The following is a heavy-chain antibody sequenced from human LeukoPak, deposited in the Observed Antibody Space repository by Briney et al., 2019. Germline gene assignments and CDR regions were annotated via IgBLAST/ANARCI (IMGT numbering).Heavy chain of an antibody. CDR2: IYYSGST. J-gene: IGHJ3*02. CDR3: ARNYYDSSGNAFDI. V-gene: IGHV4-31*03. Sequence: SETLSLTCTVSGGSIIRGGYYWSWIRQPPRKFLEWIGYIYYSGSTYYNPSLKGRVTISVDTSKNQFSLKLSSVTAADTAVYYCARNYYDSSGNAFDIWGQGTMVTVSS. D-gene: IGHD3-22*01. CDR1: GGSIIRGGYY.